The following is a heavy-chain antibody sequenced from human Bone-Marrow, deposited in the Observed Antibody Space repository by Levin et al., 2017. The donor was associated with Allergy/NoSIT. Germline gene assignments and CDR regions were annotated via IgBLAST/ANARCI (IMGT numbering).Heavy chain of an antibody. V-gene: IGHV3-11*01. CDR2: ISNTAITT. CDR1: GFSFSDYY. Sequence: AGESLKISCAASGFSFSDYYMSWIRQTPGRGLEWISYISNTAITTYYADSVKGRFTISRDNAKNSLYLQMNSLSADDTAVYYCARARNFDYWGQGIQVTVSS. CDR3: ARARNFDY. J-gene: IGHJ4*02.